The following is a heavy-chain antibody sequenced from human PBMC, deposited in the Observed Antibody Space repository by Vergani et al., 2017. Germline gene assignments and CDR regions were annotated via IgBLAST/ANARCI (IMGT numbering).Heavy chain of an antibody. CDR2: INHSGST. CDR3: ARGPSKYXYGSGSYSRGFDY. D-gene: IGHD3-10*01. V-gene: IGHV4-34*01. Sequence: QVQLQQWGAGLLKPSETLALTCAVYGGSFSGYYWSWIRQPPGKGLEWMGEINHSGSTNYNPSLKSRVTISVDTSKNQFSLKLSSVTAADTAVYYCARGPSKYXYGSGSYSRGFDYWGQGTLVTVSS. J-gene: IGHJ4*02. CDR1: GGSFSGYY.